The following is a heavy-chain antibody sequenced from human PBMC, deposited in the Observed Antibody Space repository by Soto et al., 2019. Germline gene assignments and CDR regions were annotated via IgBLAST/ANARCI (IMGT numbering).Heavy chain of an antibody. Sequence: QVQLQQWGAGLLKPSETLSLTCAVYGGSFSGYYWSWIRQPPGKGLEWIGEINHSGSTNYNPSLKSRVTISVDTSKNQFSLKLRSVTAADTAVYYCARALVVVAATYMDVWGKGTTVTVSS. D-gene: IGHD2-15*01. CDR2: INHSGST. CDR1: GGSFSGYY. V-gene: IGHV4-34*01. J-gene: IGHJ6*03. CDR3: ARALVVVAATYMDV.